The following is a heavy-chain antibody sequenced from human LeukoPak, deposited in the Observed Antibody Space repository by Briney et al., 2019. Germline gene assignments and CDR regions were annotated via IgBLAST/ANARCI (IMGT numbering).Heavy chain of an antibody. D-gene: IGHD3-3*01. V-gene: IGHV4-39*07. CDR1: GGSISSSSYY. Sequence: SETLSLTCTVSGGSISSSSYYWGWIRQPPGKGLEWTGSIYYSGSTYYNPSLKSRVTISVDTSKNQFSLKLSSVTAADTAVYYCATVMFRDFWSGYYFDYWGQGTLVTVSS. CDR3: ATVMFRDFWSGYYFDY. J-gene: IGHJ4*02. CDR2: IYYSGST.